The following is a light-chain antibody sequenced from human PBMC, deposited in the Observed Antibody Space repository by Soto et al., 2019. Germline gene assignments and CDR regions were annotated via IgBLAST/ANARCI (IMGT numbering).Light chain of an antibody. Sequence: QSVLTQPASVSGSPGQSITISCTGTSSDVGSYNLVSWYQQHPGKAPKLMIYEVSKRPSGVSKRFSGSKSGNTASLTISGLQAEDEADYYCCSYAGSSTFVFGGGTKLTVL. CDR2: EVS. CDR3: CSYAGSSTFV. V-gene: IGLV2-23*02. J-gene: IGLJ2*01. CDR1: SSDVGSYNL.